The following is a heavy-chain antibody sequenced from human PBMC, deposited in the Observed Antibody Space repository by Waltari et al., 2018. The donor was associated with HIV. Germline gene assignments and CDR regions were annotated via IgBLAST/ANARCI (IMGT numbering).Heavy chain of an antibody. J-gene: IGHJ4*02. CDR3: ARLGSYGSGSRPFFFDY. CDR1: GYSFTSYW. Sequence: EVQLVQSGAEVKKPGESLKLSCKGSGYSFTSYWIAWVRQMPGKGLEWMGIIYPGDSDTKYSPSFQGQVTISADKSITTAYLQWRSLEASDSAIYYCARLGSYGSGSRPFFFDYWGQGTLVTVSS. D-gene: IGHD3-10*01. V-gene: IGHV5-51*03. CDR2: IYPGDSDT.